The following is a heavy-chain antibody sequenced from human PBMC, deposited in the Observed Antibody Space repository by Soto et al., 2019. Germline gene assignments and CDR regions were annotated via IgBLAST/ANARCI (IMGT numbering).Heavy chain of an antibody. D-gene: IGHD2-21*01. CDR1: GFTFSNAW. CDR2: VKSKTDGGAT. V-gene: IGHV3-15*07. J-gene: IGHJ4*01. CDR3: PTDSYIPGTLVLLDY. Sequence: WGSLRLSCAASGFTFSNAWINWVRQTPGKGLEWVGRVKSKTDGGATDFAAPVKGRFAISRDDSKNMVYLEMNSLKTEDTAIYYCPTDSYIPGTLVLLDYWANGTLVPVSS.